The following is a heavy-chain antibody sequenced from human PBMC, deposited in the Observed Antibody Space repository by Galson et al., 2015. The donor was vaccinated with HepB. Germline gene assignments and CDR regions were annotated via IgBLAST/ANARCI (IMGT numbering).Heavy chain of an antibody. CDR3: ARGDVSDYVPTPFDS. Sequence: LRLSCAASGFTFSSYAMHWVRQAPGTGLEWVAVISYDGSKKYYADSVKGRFAISRDNSKNTLYLQMDSLRVEDTAVYYCARGDVSDYVPTPFDSWGQGTLVTVSS. CDR2: ISYDGSKK. CDR1: GFTFSSYA. V-gene: IGHV3-30*09. D-gene: IGHD1-26*01. J-gene: IGHJ4*02.